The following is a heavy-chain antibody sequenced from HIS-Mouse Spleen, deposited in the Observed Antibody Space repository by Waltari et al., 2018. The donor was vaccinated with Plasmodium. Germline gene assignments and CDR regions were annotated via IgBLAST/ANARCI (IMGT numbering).Heavy chain of an antibody. CDR1: GYTFTSYD. D-gene: IGHD1-26*01. Sequence: QVQLVQSGAEVKKPGASVKVSCKASGYTFTSYDINWVRQATGQGLEWMGWSNPNSGKTGYAQKFQGRVTMTRNTSISTAYMELSSLRSEDTAVYYCARGLIYAWELLAFDIWGQGTMVTVSS. CDR2: SNPNSGKT. CDR3: ARGLIYAWELLAFDI. J-gene: IGHJ3*02. V-gene: IGHV1-8*01.